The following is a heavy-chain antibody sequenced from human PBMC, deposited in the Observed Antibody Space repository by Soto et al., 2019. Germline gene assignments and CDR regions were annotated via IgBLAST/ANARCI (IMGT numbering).Heavy chain of an antibody. CDR2: ILPKLGTG. CDR1: GGSFNNYA. J-gene: IGHJ4*02. D-gene: IGHD6-19*01. CDR3: VAGYSTGWGGGY. V-gene: IGHV1-69*12. Sequence: QVQLVQSGAAVKKPGSSVKVSCKASGGSFNNYAISWVRQAPGLGLEWMGGILPKLGTGNYAQKFQGRVTITADESTRTAYMELSSLRSEDTAVYYCVAGYSTGWGGGYWGQGTLVTVSS.